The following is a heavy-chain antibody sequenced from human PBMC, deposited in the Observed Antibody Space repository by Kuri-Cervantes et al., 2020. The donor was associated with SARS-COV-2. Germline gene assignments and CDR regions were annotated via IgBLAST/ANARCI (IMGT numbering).Heavy chain of an antibody. CDR2: IWYDGSNK. Sequence: LTCAASGFTFSSYGMHWVRQAPGKGLEWVTVIWYDGSNKYYADSVKGRFTISRDNSKNTLYLQMNSLRAEDTAVYYCARDYSSCYKGPFDYWGQGTLVTVSS. V-gene: IGHV3-33*08. CDR1: GFTFSSYG. CDR3: ARDYSSCYKGPFDY. J-gene: IGHJ4*02. D-gene: IGHD6-13*01.